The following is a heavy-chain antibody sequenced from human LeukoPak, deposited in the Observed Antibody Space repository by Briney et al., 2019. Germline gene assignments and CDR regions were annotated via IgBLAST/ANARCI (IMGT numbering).Heavy chain of an antibody. CDR2: IIPIFGTA. D-gene: IGHD3-22*01. J-gene: IGHJ4*02. CDR1: GYTFTGYY. V-gene: IGHV1-69*13. Sequence: GASVKVSCKASGYTFTGYYMHWVRQAPGQGLEWMGGIIPIFGTANYAQKFQGRVTITADESTSTAYMELSSLRSEDTAVYYCARAYDSSEFGFDYWGQGTLVTVSS. CDR3: ARAYDSSEFGFDY.